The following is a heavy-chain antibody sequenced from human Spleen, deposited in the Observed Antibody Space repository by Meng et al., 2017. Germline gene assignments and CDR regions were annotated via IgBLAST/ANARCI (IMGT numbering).Heavy chain of an antibody. V-gene: IGHV4-34*01. CDR3: ARGPTTMAHDFDY. CDR2: INHSGST. CDR1: GGSFSDYY. Sequence: VRLQQGGRGLLKASETLSLPCVVSGGSFSDYYWSWIRQPPGKGLEWIGEINHSGSTNYNPSLESRATISVDTSQNNLSLKLSSVTAADSAVYYCARGPTTMAHDFDYWGQGTLVTVSS. D-gene: IGHD4-11*01. J-gene: IGHJ4*02.